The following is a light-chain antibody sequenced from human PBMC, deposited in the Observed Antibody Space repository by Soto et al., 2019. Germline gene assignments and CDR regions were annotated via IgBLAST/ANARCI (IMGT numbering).Light chain of an antibody. CDR2: GAS. CDR3: QQYNNWPGT. J-gene: IGKJ3*01. CDR1: QSVSSN. V-gene: IGKV3-15*01. Sequence: EIVMTQSPATLSVSPGERATLSCRASQSVSSNLAWYQQKPGQAPRLLIYGASTRATGIQATFSSRGSGTEFTLTIDCRQSEDFAVYYYQQYNNWPGTFGPGTKVDIK.